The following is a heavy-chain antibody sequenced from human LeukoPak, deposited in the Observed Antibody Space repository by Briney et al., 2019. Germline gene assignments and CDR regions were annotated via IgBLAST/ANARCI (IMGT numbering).Heavy chain of an antibody. CDR1: GFTFSNYA. CDR2: ISGSGGDT. CDR3: AKDRSCTNNICHGDFDY. V-gene: IGHV3-23*01. J-gene: IGHJ4*02. D-gene: IGHD2-8*01. Sequence: GGSLRLSCAASGFTFSNYAMSWVRQAPGKGLEWVSGISGSGGDTYYADSVKGRFTISRDNSKNTLYLQMNGLRAEDTAVYYCAKDRSCTNNICHGDFDYWGQGTLVTVSS.